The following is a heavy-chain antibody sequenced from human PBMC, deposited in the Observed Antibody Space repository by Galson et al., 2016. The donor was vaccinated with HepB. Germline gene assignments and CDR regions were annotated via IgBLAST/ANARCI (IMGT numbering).Heavy chain of an antibody. CDR2: ISGSGSTK. V-gene: IGHV3-11*01. Sequence: SLRLSCAASGFTFSDYYMSWIRQAPGKGLEWVSYISGSGSTKYYADSVKGRFTVSRDNAKNSLYLQMNSLRAEDTAVYYRARHYFDWLPPRDYWGQGILVTVSS. J-gene: IGHJ4*02. D-gene: IGHD3-9*01. CDR1: GFTFSDYY. CDR3: ARHYFDWLPPRDY.